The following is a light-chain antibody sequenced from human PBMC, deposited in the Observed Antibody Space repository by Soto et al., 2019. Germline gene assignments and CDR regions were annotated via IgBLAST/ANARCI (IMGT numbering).Light chain of an antibody. CDR3: QQSYSRVT. J-gene: IGKJ1*01. V-gene: IGKV1-39*01. Sequence: DIQMTQSPSSLSASVGDGVTITCRASQSISSYVSWYQQKPGKAPKLLIYAASRLQSGVPSRFSGSRSGTDFTLTSSSLQPEDFATYYWQQSYSRVTFGQGTKVEIK. CDR2: AAS. CDR1: QSISSY.